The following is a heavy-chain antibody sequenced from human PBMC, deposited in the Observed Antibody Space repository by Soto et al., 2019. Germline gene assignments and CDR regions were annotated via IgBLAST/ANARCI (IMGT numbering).Heavy chain of an antibody. Sequence: TLSLTCTVSGGSISSYYWSWIRQPPGKGLEWIGYIYYSGSTNYNPSLKSRVTISVDTSKNQFSLKLSSVTAADTAVYYCARDITGTGWFDPWGQGTLVTVSS. J-gene: IGHJ5*02. CDR1: GGSISSYY. D-gene: IGHD1-7*01. CDR2: IYYSGST. CDR3: ARDITGTGWFDP. V-gene: IGHV4-59*01.